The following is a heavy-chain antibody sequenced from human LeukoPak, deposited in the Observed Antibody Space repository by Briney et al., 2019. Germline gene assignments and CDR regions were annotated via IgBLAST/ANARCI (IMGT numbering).Heavy chain of an antibody. D-gene: IGHD2-2*01. V-gene: IGHV3-23*01. CDR1: GFTFSSYA. CDR3: AKGDRDRYCSSTSCYLFDY. Sequence: GGSLRLSCAASGFTFSSYAMSWVRRAPGKGLEWVSAISGSGGSTYYADSVKGRFTISRDNSKNTLYLQMSSLRAEDTAVYYCAKGDRDRYCSSTSCYLFDYWGQGTLVTVSS. J-gene: IGHJ4*02. CDR2: ISGSGGST.